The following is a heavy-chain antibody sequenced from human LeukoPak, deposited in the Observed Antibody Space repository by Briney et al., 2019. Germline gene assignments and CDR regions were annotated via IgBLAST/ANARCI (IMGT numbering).Heavy chain of an antibody. CDR3: ARKSRDGYNYDSSGFFDY. V-gene: IGHV3-30*03. J-gene: IGHJ4*02. D-gene: IGHD5-24*01. CDR1: GFTFSSYS. Sequence: PGGSLRLSCAASGFTFSSYSMNWVRQAPGKGLEWVAVISYDGSNKYYADSVKGRFTITRDNSKNTLYLQMNSLRAEDTAVYYCARKSRDGYNYDSSGFFDYWGQGTLVTVSS. CDR2: ISYDGSNK.